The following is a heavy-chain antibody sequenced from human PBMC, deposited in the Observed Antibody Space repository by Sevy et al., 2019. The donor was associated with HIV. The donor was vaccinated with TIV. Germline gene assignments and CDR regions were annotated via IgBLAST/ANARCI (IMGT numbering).Heavy chain of an antibody. CDR1: GFTFSSYA. Sequence: GGSLRLSCAVSGFTFSSYAMNWVRQAPGKGLEWVANIKEDGSEKYYGDSVKGRFTISRDNAKNSLYLQMSSLGAEDTAVYYCARDWGMDYWGQGTLVTVSS. D-gene: IGHD7-27*01. CDR2: IKEDGSEK. J-gene: IGHJ4*02. V-gene: IGHV3-7*01. CDR3: ARDWGMDY.